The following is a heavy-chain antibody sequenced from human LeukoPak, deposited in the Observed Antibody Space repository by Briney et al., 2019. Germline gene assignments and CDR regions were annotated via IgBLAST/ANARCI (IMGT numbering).Heavy chain of an antibody. J-gene: IGHJ4*02. Sequence: GASVKVSCKASGYTFTSYGISWVRQAPGQGLEWMGWISAYNGNTNYAQKLQGRVTMTTGTSTSTAYMELRSLRSDDTAVYYCAREFGYSGSYSCYFDYWGQGTLVTVSS. CDR3: AREFGYSGSYSCYFDY. CDR2: ISAYNGNT. D-gene: IGHD1-26*01. CDR1: GYTFTSYG. V-gene: IGHV1-18*01.